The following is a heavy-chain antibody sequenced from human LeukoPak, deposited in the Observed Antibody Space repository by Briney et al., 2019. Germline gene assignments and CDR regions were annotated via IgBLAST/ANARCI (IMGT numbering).Heavy chain of an antibody. D-gene: IGHD6-13*01. CDR3: AKKNSSWYSENWFDP. Sequence: ASVKVSCKVSGYTLTELSMHWVRQAPGKALEWMGGFDPEDGETIYAQKFQGRVTMTEDTSTDTAYMELSSLRSEDTAVYYCAKKNSSWYSENWFDPWGQGTLVTVSS. CDR1: GYTLTELS. CDR2: FDPEDGET. V-gene: IGHV1-24*01. J-gene: IGHJ5*02.